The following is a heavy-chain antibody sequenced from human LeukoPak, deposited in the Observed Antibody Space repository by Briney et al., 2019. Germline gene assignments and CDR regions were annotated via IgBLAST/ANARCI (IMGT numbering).Heavy chain of an antibody. CDR3: ARAAYTSITIFGVVSFDY. D-gene: IGHD3-3*01. CDR1: GGSISNYY. J-gene: IGHJ4*02. V-gene: IGHV4-59*01. Sequence: SETLSLTCTVSGGSISNYYWTWIRQPPGKGLEWIGYIYYSGNTNYNPSLQSRVTISKDTSKNQFSLKLSSVTAADTAVYYCARAAYTSITIFGVVSFDYWGQGTLVTVSS. CDR2: IYYSGNT.